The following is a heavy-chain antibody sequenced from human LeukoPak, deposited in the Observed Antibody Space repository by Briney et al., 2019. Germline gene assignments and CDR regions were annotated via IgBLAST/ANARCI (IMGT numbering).Heavy chain of an antibody. V-gene: IGHV5-51*01. Sequence: GESLKISCKGSGYSFPSHWIGWVRQRPGEGLAWIGVIYGGDSDTRYSPSFEGQVTISADRTISTAYLQWSSLKASDTAMYYCARGRWAGSESDFWGQGTLVTVSP. CDR3: ARGRWAGSESDF. CDR1: GYSFPSHW. CDR2: IYGGDSDT. J-gene: IGHJ4*02. D-gene: IGHD3-10*01.